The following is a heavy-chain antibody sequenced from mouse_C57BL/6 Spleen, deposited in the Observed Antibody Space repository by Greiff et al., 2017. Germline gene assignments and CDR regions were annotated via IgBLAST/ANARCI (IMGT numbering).Heavy chain of an antibody. CDR3: ASITTDWYFDV. CDR2: ISSGGSYT. CDR1: GFTFSSYG. V-gene: IGHV5-6*01. D-gene: IGHD1-1*01. Sequence: EVQGVESGGDLVKPGGSLKLSCAASGFTFSSYGMSWVRQTPDKRLEWVATISSGGSYTYYPDSVKGRFTISRDNAKNTLYLQMSSLKSEDTAMYYCASITTDWYFDVWGTGTTVTVSS. J-gene: IGHJ1*03.